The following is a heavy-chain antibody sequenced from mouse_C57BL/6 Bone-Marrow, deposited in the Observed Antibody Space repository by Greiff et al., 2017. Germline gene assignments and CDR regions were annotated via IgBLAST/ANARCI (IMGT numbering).Heavy chain of an antibody. CDR1: GYTFTSYW. V-gene: IGHV1-64*01. CDR3: ARRPSTVVEDLYYAMDY. J-gene: IGHJ4*01. CDR2: IHPNSGST. D-gene: IGHD1-1*01. Sequence: QVQLQQSGAELVKPGASVKLSCKASGYTFTSYWMHWVKQRPGQGLEWIGMIHPNSGSTNYNEKFKSKATLTVDKSSSTAYMQLSSLTSEDSAVYYCARRPSTVVEDLYYAMDYWGQGTAVTVSS.